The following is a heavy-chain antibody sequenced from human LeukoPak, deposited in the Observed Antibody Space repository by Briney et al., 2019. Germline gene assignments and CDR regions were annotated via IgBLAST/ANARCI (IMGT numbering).Heavy chain of an antibody. CDR1: GFTFSSYA. D-gene: IGHD6-19*01. Sequence: GGSLRLLCAASGFTFSSYAMRWVRQAPGEGLEGVLAISGSGGSTYYADSVKGRFTISRDNSKNTLYLQMNSLRAEDTAVYYCAKDLYESSGWYGRSYWGQGTLVTVSS. J-gene: IGHJ4*02. CDR3: AKDLYESSGWYGRSY. V-gene: IGHV3-23*01. CDR2: ISGSGGST.